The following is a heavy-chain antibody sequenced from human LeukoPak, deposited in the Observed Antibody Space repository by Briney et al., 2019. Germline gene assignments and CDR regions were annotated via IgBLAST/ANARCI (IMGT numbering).Heavy chain of an antibody. D-gene: IGHD3-3*01. Sequence: SETLSLTCRVSGGSLNSYYWTWVRQSPGKMMEWIGFIHYAGSPTYNPSLKSRVTFSTDTSNNVFSLKMKSVTAADTAVYHCARKLGSGDYYEKVFEIWGPGTLVTVSS. CDR1: GGSLNSYY. CDR3: ARKLGSGDYYEKVFEI. CDR2: IHYAGSP. V-gene: IGHV4-59*01. J-gene: IGHJ4*02.